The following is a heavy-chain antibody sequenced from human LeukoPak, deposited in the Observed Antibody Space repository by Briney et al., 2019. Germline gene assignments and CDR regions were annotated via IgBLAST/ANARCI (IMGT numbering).Heavy chain of an antibody. CDR1: GFTFSNYA. Sequence: GGSLRLSCAASGFTFSNYAIIWLPQAPGRRLEGVAAISNSGRTYYGDSVRGRFTIPSDNSKNTLQLKMTSLRAEDTAVYYCAKESPCAVGGTGRIYYFDYWGQGALVTVSS. J-gene: IGHJ4*02. D-gene: IGHD1-26*01. V-gene: IGHV3-23*01. CDR2: ISNSGRT. CDR3: AKESPCAVGGTGRIYYFDY.